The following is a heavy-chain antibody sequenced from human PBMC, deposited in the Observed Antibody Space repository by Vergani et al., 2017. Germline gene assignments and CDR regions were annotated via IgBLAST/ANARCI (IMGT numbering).Heavy chain of an antibody. J-gene: IGHJ4*02. Sequence: QVQLQESGPGLVKPSETLSLTCTVSGGSIRSYYWSWIRQPAGKGLEWIGRIYTSGSTNYNPSLKSRVNMLVDTSKKQFYLKRSSVTAADTDVYYCARDSVLQLNFDYWGQGTLVTVSS. CDR3: ARDSVLQLNFDY. D-gene: IGHD5-18*01. CDR1: GGSIRSYY. V-gene: IGHV4-4*07. CDR2: IYTSGST.